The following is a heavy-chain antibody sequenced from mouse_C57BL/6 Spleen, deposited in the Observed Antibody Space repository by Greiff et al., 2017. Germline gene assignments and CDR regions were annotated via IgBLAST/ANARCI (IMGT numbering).Heavy chain of an antibody. CDR2: IDPSDSYT. D-gene: IGHD1-1*01. J-gene: IGHJ2*01. Sequence: QVQLQQPGAELVKPGASVKLSCKASGYTFTSYWMQWVKQRPGQGLEWIGEIDPSDSYTNYNQKFKGKATLTVDTSSSTAYMQLSSLTSEDSAVYYCARNFFYYGSSYGGTDYWGQGTTLTVSS. CDR3: ARNFFYYGSSYGGTDY. CDR1: GYTFTSYW. V-gene: IGHV1-50*01.